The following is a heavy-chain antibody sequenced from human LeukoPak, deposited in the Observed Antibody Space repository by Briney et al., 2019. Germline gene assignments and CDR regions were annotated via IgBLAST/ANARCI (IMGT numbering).Heavy chain of an antibody. Sequence: ASVKVSCTASGYTFTSYYMHWVRPAPGQGLEWMGIINPSGGSTSYAQKFQGRVTMTRDTSTSTVYMELSSLRSEDTAVYYCARDRGSYPFDYWGQGTLVTVSS. CDR3: ARDRGSYPFDY. V-gene: IGHV1-46*01. J-gene: IGHJ4*02. D-gene: IGHD1-26*01. CDR2: INPSGGST. CDR1: GYTFTSYY.